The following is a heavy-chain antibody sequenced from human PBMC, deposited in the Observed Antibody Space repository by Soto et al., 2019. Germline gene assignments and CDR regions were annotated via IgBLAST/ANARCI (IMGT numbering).Heavy chain of an antibody. D-gene: IGHD3-22*01. CDR2: IIPIFGTA. CDR1: GGTFSSYA. Sequence: QVQLVQSGAEVKKPGSSVKVSCKASGGTFSSYAISWVRQAPGQGLEWMGGIIPIFGTANYAQKFQGRVTITADESTSTAYMELSSLRSEDTAVYYCARDSLYDSSGFILRGFFYWGQGTLVTVSS. J-gene: IGHJ4*02. V-gene: IGHV1-69*01. CDR3: ARDSLYDSSGFILRGFFY.